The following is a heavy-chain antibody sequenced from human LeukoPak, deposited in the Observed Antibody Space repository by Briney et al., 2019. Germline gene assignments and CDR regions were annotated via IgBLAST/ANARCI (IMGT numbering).Heavy chain of an antibody. V-gene: IGHV3-23*01. J-gene: IGHJ6*02. Sequence: PGGSLRLSCAASGFTFSSYAMSWVRQAPGKGLEWVSAISGSGGSTYYADSVKGRFTISRDNSKNTLYLQMNSLRAEDTAVYYCAKDCPEEGWLSPPYYYGMDVWGQGTTVIVSS. CDR1: GFTFSSYA. D-gene: IGHD3-22*01. CDR2: ISGSGGST. CDR3: AKDCPEEGWLSPPYYYGMDV.